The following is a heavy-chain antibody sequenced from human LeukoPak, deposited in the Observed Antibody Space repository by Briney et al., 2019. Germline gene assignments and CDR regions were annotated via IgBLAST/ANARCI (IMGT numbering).Heavy chain of an antibody. J-gene: IGHJ4*02. V-gene: IGHV3-21*01. CDR2: ISSSSSYI. CDR1: GFTFSSDS. D-gene: IGHD2-15*01. Sequence: GGSLRLSCAASGFTFSSDSMNWVRQAPGKGLEWVSSISSSSSYIYYADSVKGRFTISRDNAKNSLYLQMNSLGAEDTAVYYCARCYRSGAGGYFDYWGQGTLVTVSS. CDR3: ARCYRSGAGGYFDY.